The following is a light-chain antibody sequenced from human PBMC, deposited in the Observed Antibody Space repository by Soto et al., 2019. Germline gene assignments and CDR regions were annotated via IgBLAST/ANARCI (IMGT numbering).Light chain of an antibody. V-gene: IGKV3D-20*02. CDR1: QSVSSSD. CDR3: QQRSNWPLT. Sequence: EIVLTQSPGSLSLYPGERATLSCRASQSVSSSDLVWYQQKPGQAPRLLIYNASNRATGIPARFSGSGSGTDFTLTISSLEPEDFAVYYCQQRSNWPLTFGGGTKVDIK. J-gene: IGKJ4*01. CDR2: NAS.